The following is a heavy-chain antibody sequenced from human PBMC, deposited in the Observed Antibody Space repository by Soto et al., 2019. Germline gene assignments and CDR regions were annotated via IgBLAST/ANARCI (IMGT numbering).Heavy chain of an antibody. Sequence: ASVKVSCKASGFTFTSSAMQWVRQARGQRLEWIGWIVVGSGNTNYAQKFQERVTITRDMSTSTAYMELSSLRSEDTAVYYCAAAHNGDYVLILWGQGTLVTVSS. CDR3: AAAHNGDYVLIL. CDR2: IVVGSGNT. D-gene: IGHD4-17*01. CDR1: GFTFTSSA. J-gene: IGHJ1*01. V-gene: IGHV1-58*02.